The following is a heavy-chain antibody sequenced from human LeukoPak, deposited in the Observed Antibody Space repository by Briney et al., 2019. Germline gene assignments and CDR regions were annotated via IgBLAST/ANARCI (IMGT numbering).Heavy chain of an antibody. Sequence: GGSLRLSCAASGFTLGSYTMNWVRQAPGKGLEWVSYISSSSSTIQYADSVKGRFTISRDNAENSLYLQMNSLRAEDTAVYYCARTTGYCSGGSCYGDAFDIWGQGTMVTVSS. V-gene: IGHV3-48*01. D-gene: IGHD2-15*01. CDR1: GFTLGSYT. J-gene: IGHJ3*02. CDR2: ISSSSSTI. CDR3: ARTTGYCSGGSCYGDAFDI.